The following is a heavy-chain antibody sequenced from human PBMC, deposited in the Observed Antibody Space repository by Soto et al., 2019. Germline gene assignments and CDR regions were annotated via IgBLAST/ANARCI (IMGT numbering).Heavy chain of an antibody. J-gene: IGHJ4*02. CDR3: ARDFQASTWIQNSNSGFDY. Sequence: SGGSLRLSCAASGFTFSSYAMHGVRQAPGKGLEGVAVISYDGSNKYYADSVKGRFTISRDNSKNTLYLQMDSLRAEDTAVYYCARDFQASTWIQNSNSGFDYWGQGTLVTVSS. CDR1: GFTFSSYA. D-gene: IGHD5-18*01. V-gene: IGHV3-30-3*01. CDR2: ISYDGSNK.